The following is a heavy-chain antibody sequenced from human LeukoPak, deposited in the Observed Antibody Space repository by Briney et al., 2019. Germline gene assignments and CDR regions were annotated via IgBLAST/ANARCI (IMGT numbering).Heavy chain of an antibody. Sequence: SETLSLTCAVYGGSFSGYYWSWIRQPPGKGLEWIGEINHSGGTNYNPSLKSRVTISVDTSKNQFSLKLSSVTAADTAVYYCARRPAAILYRFNWFDPWGQGTLVTVSS. D-gene: IGHD6-25*01. CDR2: INHSGGT. V-gene: IGHV4-34*01. CDR1: GGSFSGYY. J-gene: IGHJ5*02. CDR3: ARRPAAILYRFNWFDP.